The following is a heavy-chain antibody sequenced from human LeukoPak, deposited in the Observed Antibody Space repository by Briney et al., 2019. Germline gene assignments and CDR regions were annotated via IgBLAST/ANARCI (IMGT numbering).Heavy chain of an antibody. CDR1: GFTFSSYS. V-gene: IGHV3-21*01. J-gene: IGHJ4*02. Sequence: PGGSLRLSCAVSGFTFSSYSMNWVRQAPGKGLEWDSSISSSSSYIYYADSVKGRFTISRDNAKNSLYLQMNSLRAEDTAVYYCAREEPYYYDSSGYRPQYFDYWGQGTLVTVSS. CDR3: AREEPYYYDSSGYRPQYFDY. CDR2: ISSSSSYI. D-gene: IGHD3-22*01.